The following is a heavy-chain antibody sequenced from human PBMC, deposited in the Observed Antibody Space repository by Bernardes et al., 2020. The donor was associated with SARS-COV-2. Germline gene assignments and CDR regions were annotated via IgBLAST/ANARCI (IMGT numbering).Heavy chain of an antibody. D-gene: IGHD2-8*02. Sequence: GGSLRLSCAASGFTFPTYWMAWVRQAPGQGLEWVANIKQDGSNKNYVDSVKGRFTISRDNAKNSLYLEMNSLRAEDTAMYYCARSPSGPDYWGQGTLVTVSS. J-gene: IGHJ4*02. CDR2: IKQDGSNK. V-gene: IGHV3-7*01. CDR1: GFTFPTYW. CDR3: ARSPSGPDY.